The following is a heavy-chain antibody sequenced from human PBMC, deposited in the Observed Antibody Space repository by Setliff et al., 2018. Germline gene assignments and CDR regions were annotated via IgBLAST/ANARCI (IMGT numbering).Heavy chain of an antibody. CDR2: ISWNSGDI. J-gene: IGHJ4*02. CDR1: GFTFDDYG. CDR3: TRDSVYSSGWYASGH. V-gene: IGHV3-20*04. D-gene: IGHD6-19*01. Sequence: LRLSCATSGFTFDDYGMSWVRQAPGKGLEWVAGISWNSGDIGYADSVKGRFTISRDNAKNSLHLQMNSLKAEDTALYYCTRDSVYSSGWYASGHWGQGTLVTVSS.